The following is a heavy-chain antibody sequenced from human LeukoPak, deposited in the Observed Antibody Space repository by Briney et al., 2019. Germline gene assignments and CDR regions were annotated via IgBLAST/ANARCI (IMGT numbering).Heavy chain of an antibody. V-gene: IGHV3-21*01. D-gene: IGHD6-19*01. J-gene: IGHJ6*02. CDR1: GFTFSSYS. CDR3: ARDQYSSGWQYYYGMDV. Sequence: PGGSLRLSCAASGFTFSSYSMNWVRQAPGKGLEWVSSISSSSSYTYYADSVKGRFTISRDNAKNSLYLQMNSLRAEDTAVYYCARDQYSSGWQYYYGMDVWGQGTTVTVSS. CDR2: ISSSSSYT.